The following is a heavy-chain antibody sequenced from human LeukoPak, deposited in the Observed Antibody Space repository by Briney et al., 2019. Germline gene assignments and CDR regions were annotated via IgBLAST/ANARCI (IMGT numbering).Heavy chain of an antibody. Sequence: GGSLRLSCAASGFTFSSFGMSWVRQAPGKGLEWVSAISSTGGTAYYADSVKGRFTISRDNSKNTLYLQMNSLRAEDTAVYYCAKCEGAAFVFGELSRYMDVWGKGTTVTISS. CDR3: AKCEGAAFVFGELSRYMDV. CDR2: ISSTGGTA. V-gene: IGHV3-23*01. CDR1: GFTFSSFG. J-gene: IGHJ6*03. D-gene: IGHD3-10*02.